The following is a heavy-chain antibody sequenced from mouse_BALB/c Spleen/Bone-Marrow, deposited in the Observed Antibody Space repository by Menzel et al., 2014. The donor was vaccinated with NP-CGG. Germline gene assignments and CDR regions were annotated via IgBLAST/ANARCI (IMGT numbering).Heavy chain of an antibody. CDR3: ASLYFYGSSYYTMDY. Sequence: EVKLVESGGGLVKPGGSLKLSCAASGFTFSSYAMSWLRQTPEKRLEWVASISSGGSTYYPDSVKGRFTISRDNARNILYLQMSSLRSEDTAMYYCASLYFYGSSYYTMDYWGQGTSVTVSS. CDR1: GFTFSSYA. D-gene: IGHD1-1*01. CDR2: ISSGGST. V-gene: IGHV5-6-5*01. J-gene: IGHJ4*01.